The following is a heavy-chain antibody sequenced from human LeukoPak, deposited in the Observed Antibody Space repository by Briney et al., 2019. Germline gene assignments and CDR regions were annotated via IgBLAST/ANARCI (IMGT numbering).Heavy chain of an antibody. V-gene: IGHV1-2*02. Sequence: ASVKVSCKASGGTFSSYAISWVRQAPGQGLEWMGWINPNSGGTNYAQKFQGRVTMTRDTSISTAYMELSRLRSDDTAVYYCARDSSRIQLWLLSFHWFDPWGQGTLVTVSS. D-gene: IGHD5-18*01. CDR1: GGTFSSYA. CDR2: INPNSGGT. J-gene: IGHJ5*02. CDR3: ARDSSRIQLWLLSFHWFDP.